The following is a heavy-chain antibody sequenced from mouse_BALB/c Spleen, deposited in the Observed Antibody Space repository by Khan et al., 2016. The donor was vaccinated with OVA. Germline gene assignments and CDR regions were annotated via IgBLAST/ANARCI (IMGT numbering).Heavy chain of an antibody. CDR2: FATGSGST. V-gene: IGHV1S41*01. J-gene: IGHJ4*01. CDR1: GYTFTSYW. D-gene: IGHD1-1*01. Sequence: DLVKPGASVKLSCTASGYTFTSYWINWIKQRPGQGLEWIGRFATGSGSTYYNEIFTGKATLTVDTYSSTAYIQLSSLSSEDSAVYFCARSNYYGSSLYAMDYWGQGTSVTVSS. CDR3: ARSNYYGSSLYAMDY.